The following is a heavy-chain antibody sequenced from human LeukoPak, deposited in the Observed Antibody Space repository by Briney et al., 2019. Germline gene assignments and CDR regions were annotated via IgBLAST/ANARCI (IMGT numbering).Heavy chain of an antibody. D-gene: IGHD4-17*01. Sequence: SETLSLTCTVSGGSISRYYWSWIRQPPGKGLEWIGYISYSGSTNCNPSLTSRVTVSVDTSKSQFSLKLSSVTAADTAIYYCAREVDYGDRIFDYWGQGTLVTVSS. CDR2: ISYSGST. CDR3: AREVDYGDRIFDY. CDR1: GGSISRYY. J-gene: IGHJ4*02. V-gene: IGHV4-59*01.